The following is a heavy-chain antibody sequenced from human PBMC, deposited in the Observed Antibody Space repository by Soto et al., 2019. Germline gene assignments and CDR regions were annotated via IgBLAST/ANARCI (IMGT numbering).Heavy chain of an antibody. CDR3: ARFGGDGMDV. Sequence: QVQLVQSGAEVKKPGSSVKVSCKASGGTFSSYTISWVRQAPGQGLEWMGRIIPILGIANYAQKFQGRVXIXXDKSTSTAYMELSSLRSEDTAVYYCARFGGDGMDVWGQGTTVTVSS. V-gene: IGHV1-69*02. J-gene: IGHJ6*02. D-gene: IGHD1-26*01. CDR1: GGTFSSYT. CDR2: IIPILGIA.